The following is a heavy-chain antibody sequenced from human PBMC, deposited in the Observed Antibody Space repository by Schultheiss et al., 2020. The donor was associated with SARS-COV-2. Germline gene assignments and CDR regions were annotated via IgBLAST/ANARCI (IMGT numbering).Heavy chain of an antibody. D-gene: IGHD3-16*01. V-gene: IGHV3-23*01. CDR1: GFTFSSYA. CDR3: ARGFWGAFDP. Sequence: GGSLRLSCAASGFTFSSYAISWVRQAPGKGLEWVSAISGSGGSTYYADSVKGRFTISRDNAKNSLYLQMNSLRAEDTAVYYCARGFWGAFDPWGQGTLVTVSS. J-gene: IGHJ5*02. CDR2: ISGSGGST.